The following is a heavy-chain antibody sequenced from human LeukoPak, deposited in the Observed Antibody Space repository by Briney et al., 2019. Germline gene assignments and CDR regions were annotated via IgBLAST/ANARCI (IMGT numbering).Heavy chain of an antibody. CDR3: ARDGAGYQLLHDY. J-gene: IGHJ4*02. Sequence: PGGSLRLSCAASGFTFSSYSMNWVRQAPGKGLEWVSSISSSSTIYYADSVKGRFTISRDNAKNSLYLQMNSLRAEDTAVYYCARDGAGYQLLHDYWGQGTLVTVSS. D-gene: IGHD2-2*01. CDR2: ISSSSTI. CDR1: GFTFSSYS. V-gene: IGHV3-48*01.